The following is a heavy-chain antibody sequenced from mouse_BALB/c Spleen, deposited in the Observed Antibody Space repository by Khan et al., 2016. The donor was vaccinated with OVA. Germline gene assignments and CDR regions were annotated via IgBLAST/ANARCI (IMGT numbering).Heavy chain of an antibody. J-gene: IGHJ3*01. D-gene: IGHD2-12*01. Sequence: KESGPELVKPGASVKMSCKASGYTFTSYVMHWVKQKLGLGLEWIGYIYLFHDDTKYNEKFKGKATLTSDKSSSTAYMELSSLTSEDAAVYYCAPVGSYCVSFAYWGQGTLVTVSA. CDR3: APVGSYCVSFAY. CDR1: GYTFTSYV. CDR2: IYLFHDDT. V-gene: IGHV1S136*01.